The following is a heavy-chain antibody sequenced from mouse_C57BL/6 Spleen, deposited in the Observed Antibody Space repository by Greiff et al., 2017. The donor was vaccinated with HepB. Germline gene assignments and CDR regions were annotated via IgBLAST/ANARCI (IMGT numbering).Heavy chain of an antibody. Sequence: EVMLVESGEGLVKPGGSLKLSCAASGFTFSSYAMSWVRQTPEKRLEWVAYISSGGDYIYYADTVKGRFTISRDNARNTLYLQMSSLKSEDTAMYYCTRGSYYYGSSYSAMDYWGQGTSVTVSS. CDR1: GFTFSSYA. J-gene: IGHJ4*01. D-gene: IGHD1-1*01. CDR3: TRGSYYYGSSYSAMDY. CDR2: ISSGGDYI. V-gene: IGHV5-9-1*02.